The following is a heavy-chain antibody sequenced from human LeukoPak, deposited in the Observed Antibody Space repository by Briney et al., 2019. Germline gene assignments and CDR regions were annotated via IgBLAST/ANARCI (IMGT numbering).Heavy chain of an antibody. CDR1: AFTFSRYW. CDR2: VTGSGGTT. D-gene: IGHD5-18*01. Sequence: GGSLRLSCAASAFTFSRYWTTWVRQAPGKGLEWVSTVTGSGGTTYYAEFVKGRFIISRDNAKNTLYLQMNGLRAEDTAVYYCAKDLVLGGHSYGYFDYWGQGTLVTVSS. J-gene: IGHJ4*02. V-gene: IGHV3-23*01. CDR3: AKDLVLGGHSYGYFDY.